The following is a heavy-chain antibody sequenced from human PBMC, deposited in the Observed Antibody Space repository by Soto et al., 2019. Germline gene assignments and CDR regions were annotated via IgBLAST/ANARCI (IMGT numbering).Heavy chain of an antibody. CDR2: INPNSGGT. V-gene: IGHV1-2*02. J-gene: IGHJ4*02. CDR3: ARGTPLRRYYFDY. CDR1: GYTFTGYY. Sequence: GASVKVSCKASGYTFTGYYMHWVRQAPGQGLEWMGWINPNSGGTNYAQKFQGRVTMTRDTSISTAYMELSRLRSDDTAVYYCARGTPLRRYYFDYWGQGTLVTSPQ. D-gene: IGHD4-17*01.